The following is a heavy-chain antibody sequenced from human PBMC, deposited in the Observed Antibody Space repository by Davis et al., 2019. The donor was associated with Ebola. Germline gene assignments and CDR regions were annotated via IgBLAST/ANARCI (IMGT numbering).Heavy chain of an antibody. J-gene: IGHJ3*02. D-gene: IGHD2-21*01. CDR2: IQHGGGA. CDR3: ARDTRPCGNDCYDDTFDM. V-gene: IGHV4-59*11. Sequence: PSETLSLTCTVSGVSITTHFWSWIRQPPGKGLEWIGFIQHGGGANSNPSLKSRVTFSIATSKSQVSLKLTSVTAADTAVYYGARDTRPCGNDCYDDTFDMWGQGTMVSVSS. CDR1: GVSITTHF.